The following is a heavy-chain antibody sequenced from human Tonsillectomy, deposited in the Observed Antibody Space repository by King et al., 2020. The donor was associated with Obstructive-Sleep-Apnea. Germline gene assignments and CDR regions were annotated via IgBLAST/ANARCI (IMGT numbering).Heavy chain of an antibody. CDR1: GGSISSYF. CDR2: IYTSGST. Sequence: QLQESGPGLVKPSETLSLMCTVSGGSISSYFWTWIRQPAGKGLEWIGRIYTSGSTNHNPSLNSRVTMSVDMSKNQFSLKLSSVTAADTAVYYCAREGSGSRPFDYWGQGPLVTVSS. CDR3: AREGSGSRPFDY. J-gene: IGHJ4*02. D-gene: IGHD3-10*01. V-gene: IGHV4-4*07.